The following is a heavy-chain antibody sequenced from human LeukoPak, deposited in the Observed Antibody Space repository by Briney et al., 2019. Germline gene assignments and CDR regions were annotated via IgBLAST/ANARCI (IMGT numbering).Heavy chain of an antibody. CDR2: IWYDGSNK. CDR1: GFTFSSYG. V-gene: IGHV3-33*08. Sequence: GGSLRLSCAASGFTFSSYGMHWVRQAPGKGLEWVAVIWYDGSNKYYADSVKGRFTISRDNSKNTLYLQMNSLRAEDTAVYYCAKVPPGDYDILTGYFDYWGQGTLVTVSS. D-gene: IGHD3-9*01. CDR3: AKVPPGDYDILTGYFDY. J-gene: IGHJ4*02.